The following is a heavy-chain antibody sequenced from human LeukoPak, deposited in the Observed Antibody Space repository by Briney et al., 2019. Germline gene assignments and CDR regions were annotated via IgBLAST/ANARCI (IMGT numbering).Heavy chain of an antibody. CDR3: AKDGRWDS. D-gene: IGHD4-23*01. CDR1: GFIFTDYG. Sequence: PGGSLRLSCAASGFIFTDYGMHWVRQAPGKGLEWLTFIRYDGSDKYYADSVKGRFTISRDNSKKILYLQMNSLRAEDTAMYYCAKDGRWDSWGQGILVTVSS. J-gene: IGHJ4*02. CDR2: IRYDGSDK. V-gene: IGHV3-30*02.